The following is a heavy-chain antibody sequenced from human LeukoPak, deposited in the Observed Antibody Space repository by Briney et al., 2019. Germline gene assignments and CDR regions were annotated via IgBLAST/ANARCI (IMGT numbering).Heavy chain of an antibody. D-gene: IGHD6-13*01. CDR3: ARGKLEYSSSWYDWFDP. Sequence: SVKVPCKASGGTFSSYAISWVRQAPGQGLEWMGGIIPIFGTANYAQKFQGRATITADESTSTAYMELSSLRSEDTAVYYCARGKLEYSSSWYDWFDPWGQGTLVTVSS. CDR1: GGTFSSYA. J-gene: IGHJ5*02. CDR2: IIPIFGTA. V-gene: IGHV1-69*13.